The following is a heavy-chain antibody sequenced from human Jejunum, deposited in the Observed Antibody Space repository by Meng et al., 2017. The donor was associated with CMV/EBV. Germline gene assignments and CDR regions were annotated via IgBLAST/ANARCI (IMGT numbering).Heavy chain of an antibody. CDR3: ARGRRNEPLFDY. Sequence: QVQLVQSGAEVKKPGSSVKVACKTYGDSFSTQTFSWVRQAPGQGLEWMGGLIAVFDKTKAAPRFQDRVTFTADESTSTAYMELSSLTFDDTAVYFCARGRRNEPLFDYWGQGTLVTVSS. CDR1: GDSFSTQT. V-gene: IGHV1-69*13. J-gene: IGHJ4*02. CDR2: LIAVFDKT. D-gene: IGHD1-14*01.